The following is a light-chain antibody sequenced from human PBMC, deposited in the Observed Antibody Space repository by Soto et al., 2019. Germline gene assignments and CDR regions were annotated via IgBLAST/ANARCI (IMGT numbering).Light chain of an antibody. CDR2: GNS. CDR1: SSNIGAGYD. Sequence: QSVLTQPPSVSGAPGQRVTISCTGSSSNIGAGYDVHWYQQLPGTAPKLLIYGNSNRPSGVPDRFSGSKSGTSASLATTGLQAEDEADYYCQSYDSRLSGSKVFGGGTKVTVL. J-gene: IGLJ3*02. V-gene: IGLV1-40*01. CDR3: QSYDSRLSGSKV.